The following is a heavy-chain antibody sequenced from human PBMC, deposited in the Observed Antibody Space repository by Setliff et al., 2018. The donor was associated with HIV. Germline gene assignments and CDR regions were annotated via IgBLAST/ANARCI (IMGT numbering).Heavy chain of an antibody. V-gene: IGHV4-38-2*01. CDR1: GYSISSGYY. Sequence: PSETLSLTCAVSGYSISSGYYWGWIRQPPGKGLEWIGSIYHSGNTYYNPSLKSRVTISVDTSKNQFSLKLSSVTAADTAVYFCARHDNYDNGGYYNLYYFDSWGPGTLVTVSS. CDR3: ARHDNYDNGGYYNLYYFDS. J-gene: IGHJ4*02. CDR2: IYHSGNT. D-gene: IGHD3-22*01.